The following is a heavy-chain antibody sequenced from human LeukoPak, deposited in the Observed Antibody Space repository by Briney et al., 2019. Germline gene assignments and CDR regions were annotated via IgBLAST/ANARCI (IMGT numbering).Heavy chain of an antibody. CDR2: MKSETNGGTT. V-gene: IGHV3-15*01. D-gene: IGHD1-26*01. J-gene: IGHJ4*02. CDR3: TTELSGSFPN. CDR1: GFTVSNAW. Sequence: GGSLRLSCAASGFTVSNAWMNWVRQAPGKGLEWVGLMKSETNGGTTDFAAPVKGRFTISRDDSKNTLYLQMSSLRTDDTALYYCTTELSGSFPNWGQGTLVTVSS.